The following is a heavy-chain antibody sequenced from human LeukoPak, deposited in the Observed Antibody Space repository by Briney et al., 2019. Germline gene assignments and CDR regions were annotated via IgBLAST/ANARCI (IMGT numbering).Heavy chain of an antibody. CDR2: INWNGGST. V-gene: IGHV3-20*04. D-gene: IGHD1-7*01. CDR3: AREGLELTPDAFDI. Sequence: GGSLRLSCAASGFTFDDYGMSWVRQAPGKGLEWVSGINWNGGSTGYADSVKGRFTISIDNAKSSLYLQMNSLRAEDTAVYYCAREGLELTPDAFDIWGQGTMVTVSS. J-gene: IGHJ3*02. CDR1: GFTFDDYG.